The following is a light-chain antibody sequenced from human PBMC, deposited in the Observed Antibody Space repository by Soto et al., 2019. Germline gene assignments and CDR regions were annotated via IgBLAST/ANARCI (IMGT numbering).Light chain of an antibody. Sequence: EIVLTQSPATLSLSPGERATLSCWASQSVGRSLAWYQQKPGQAPRLLINDASNRATGIPARFGGSGSGTDFTLTISSLEPEDFAVYYCHQYYSPPLTFGGGTKVEIK. J-gene: IGKJ4*01. CDR1: QSVGRS. CDR2: DAS. CDR3: HQYYSPPLT. V-gene: IGKV3-11*01.